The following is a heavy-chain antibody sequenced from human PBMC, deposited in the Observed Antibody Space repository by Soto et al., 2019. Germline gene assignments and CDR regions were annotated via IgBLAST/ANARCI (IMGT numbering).Heavy chain of an antibody. CDR1: GFTFSSYA. J-gene: IGHJ4*02. D-gene: IGHD7-27*01. CDR3: AKDRETANWGSGCLDY. CDR2: ISGSGGST. Sequence: GGSLRLSCAASGFTFSSYAMSWVRQAPGKGLEWVSAISGSGGSTYYADSVKGRFTISRDNSKNTLYLQMNSLRAEDTAVYYCAKDRETANWGSGCLDYWGQGTLVTVSS. V-gene: IGHV3-23*01.